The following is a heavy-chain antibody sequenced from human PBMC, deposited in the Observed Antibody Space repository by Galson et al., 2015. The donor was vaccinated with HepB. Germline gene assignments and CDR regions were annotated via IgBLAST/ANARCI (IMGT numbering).Heavy chain of an antibody. V-gene: IGHV3-7*03. J-gene: IGHJ4*02. CDR1: GFTFSTCR. Sequence: SLRLSCAASGFTFSTCRMNWVRQAPGKGLEWVAIIKQDGSAIHYMDSVRGRFTISRDNAKNSLYLQMNSLRAEDTAVYYCAGGSGYLIEDWGQGTVVTVSS. CDR2: IKQDGSAI. CDR3: AGGSGYLIED. D-gene: IGHD2-2*03.